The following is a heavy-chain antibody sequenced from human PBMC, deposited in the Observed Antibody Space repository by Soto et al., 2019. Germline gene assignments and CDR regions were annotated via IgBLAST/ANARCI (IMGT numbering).Heavy chain of an antibody. J-gene: IGHJ4*02. CDR2: ISESGGTP. Sequence: EVQLLESGGGLAQPGGSLRLSCVASGFTFSTYAMSWVRQAPGKGLEWVSVISESGGTPYYTDSVKGRFTISRDNSKNTLYLQMNSLRAEDTAIYYCAKTLVDSTYFENWGQGTLVTVSS. CDR1: GFTFSTYA. D-gene: IGHD2-21*01. V-gene: IGHV3-23*01. CDR3: AKTLVDSTYFEN.